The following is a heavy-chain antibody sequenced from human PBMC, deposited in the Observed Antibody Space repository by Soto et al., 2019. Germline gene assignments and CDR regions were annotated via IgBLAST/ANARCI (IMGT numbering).Heavy chain of an antibody. Sequence: ASVKVSCKASGYTFTSYGISWVRQAPGQGLEWMGWISAYNGNTNYAQKLQGRVTMTTDTSTSTAYMELRSLRSDDTAVYYCARDHMQVGYGDYRDAFDIWGQGTMVTVSS. D-gene: IGHD4-17*01. J-gene: IGHJ3*02. CDR2: ISAYNGNT. V-gene: IGHV1-18*01. CDR3: ARDHMQVGYGDYRDAFDI. CDR1: GYTFTSYG.